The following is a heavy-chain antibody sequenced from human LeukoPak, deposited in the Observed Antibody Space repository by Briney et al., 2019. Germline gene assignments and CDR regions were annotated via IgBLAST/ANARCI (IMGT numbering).Heavy chain of an antibody. Sequence: GGSLRLSCTASAFTLGDWYMSWIRQAPGKGLEWVSGINWNGGSTGYADSVKGRFTISRDNAKNSLYLQMNSLRAEDTALYYRARSGEGSGWFLNWFDPWGQGTLVTVSS. V-gene: IGHV3-20*04. CDR3: ARSGEGSGWFLNWFDP. D-gene: IGHD6-19*01. J-gene: IGHJ5*02. CDR2: INWNGGST. CDR1: AFTLGDWY.